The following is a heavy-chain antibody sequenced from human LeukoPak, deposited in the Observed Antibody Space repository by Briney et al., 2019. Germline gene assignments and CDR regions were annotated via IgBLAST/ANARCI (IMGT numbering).Heavy chain of an antibody. D-gene: IGHD1/OR15-1a*01. J-gene: IGHJ5*02. Sequence: ASVKVSCKASGYTFTSYGISWVRQAPGQGLEWIGWISAYNGNTNYAQKLQGRVTIITDTSTSTAYMEVSRLRSDDTAVYYCARERGNNYYPPSLLAVQPGMIPTRGFDPWGQGTLVTVSS. CDR2: ISAYNGNT. V-gene: IGHV1-18*01. CDR3: ARERGNNYYPPSLLAVQPGMIPTRGFDP. CDR1: GYTFTSYG.